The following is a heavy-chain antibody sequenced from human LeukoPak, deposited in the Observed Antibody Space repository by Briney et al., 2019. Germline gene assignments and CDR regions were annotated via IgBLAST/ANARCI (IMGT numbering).Heavy chain of an antibody. CDR1: GFTFSDFY. Sequence: GGSLRLSCAASGFTFSDFYRSWIRHAPGKGREWISYVSTTASGSTTHYTDSVRGRFAISRDNAMRSLYLQMDSLRAEDTAIYYCARGRHGSAWGQGTLVTVSS. D-gene: IGHD2-2*03. J-gene: IGHJ4*02. CDR3: ARGRHGSA. CDR2: VSTTASGSTT. V-gene: IGHV3-11*01.